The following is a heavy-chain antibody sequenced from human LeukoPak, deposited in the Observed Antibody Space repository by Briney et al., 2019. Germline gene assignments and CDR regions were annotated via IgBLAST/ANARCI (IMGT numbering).Heavy chain of an antibody. Sequence: ASVKVSCKASGFTFTSSAMQWVRQARGQRLEWIGWIVVGSGNTNYAQKFQERVTITRDMSTSTAYMELSSLRSEDTAVYYCARGPRILLWFGELSKTSYYYYYYMDVWGKGTTVTVSS. CDR1: GFTFTSSA. D-gene: IGHD3-10*01. CDR3: ARGPRILLWFGELSKTSYYYYYYMDV. CDR2: IVVGSGNT. V-gene: IGHV1-58*02. J-gene: IGHJ6*03.